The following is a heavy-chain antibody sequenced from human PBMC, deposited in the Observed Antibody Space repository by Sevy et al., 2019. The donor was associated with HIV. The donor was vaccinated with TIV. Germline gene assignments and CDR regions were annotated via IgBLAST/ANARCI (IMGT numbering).Heavy chain of an antibody. Sequence: SETLSLTCTVSGGSISSYYWSWIRQPPGKGLEWIGYIYYSGSTNYNPSLKSRVTISVDTSKNQFSLKLSSVTAADTGVYYCARSRSYCSSTSCYTYYFDYWGQGTLVTVSS. CDR1: GGSISSYY. CDR2: IYYSGST. CDR3: ARSRSYCSSTSCYTYYFDY. D-gene: IGHD2-2*02. J-gene: IGHJ4*02. V-gene: IGHV4-59*01.